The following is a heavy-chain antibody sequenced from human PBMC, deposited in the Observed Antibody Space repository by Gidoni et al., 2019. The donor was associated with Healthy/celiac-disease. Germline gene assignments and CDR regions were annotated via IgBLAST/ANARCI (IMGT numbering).Heavy chain of an antibody. D-gene: IGHD3-10*01. CDR3: ARVPPSWWFGEEYYYYMDV. CDR1: GGTFISYA. CDR2: IIPIFGTA. J-gene: IGHJ6*03. Sequence: QVQLLQSGAEVKKPGSSVKVSCKASGGTFISYAISWVRQAPGQGLEWMGGIIPIFGTANYAQKFQGRVTITADKSTSTAYMELSSLRSEDTAVYYCARVPPSWWFGEEYYYYMDVWGKGTTVTVSS. V-gene: IGHV1-69*06.